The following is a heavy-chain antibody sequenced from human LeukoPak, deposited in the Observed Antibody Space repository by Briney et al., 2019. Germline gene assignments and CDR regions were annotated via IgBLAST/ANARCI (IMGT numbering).Heavy chain of an antibody. V-gene: IGHV3-23*01. CDR2: ISERGDRT. Sequence: GGSLRLSCAASGFTVSSNYMNWVRQAPGKGLEWVSGISERGDRTSSAASVKGRFTISRDNSRNILYLQMNSLRADDTAVYYCAKRGYYDSSGFSPLTYWGQGTLVTVSS. J-gene: IGHJ4*02. D-gene: IGHD3-22*01. CDR1: GFTVSSNY. CDR3: AKRGYYDSSGFSPLTY.